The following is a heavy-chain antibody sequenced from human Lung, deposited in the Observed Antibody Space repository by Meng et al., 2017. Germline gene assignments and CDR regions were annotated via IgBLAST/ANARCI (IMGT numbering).Heavy chain of an antibody. CDR3: ARGQKGYFDL. CDR1: GGSISSSNYD. Sequence: VQLQESGPGLVTPSQTLSHTCTVSGGSISSSNYDWSWIRQPPGKGLEWSGHIYNSGSTYYNPSLKRRITISVDTSKNQFSLKLSSVTAADTAVYYCARGQKGYFDLWGRGTLVTVSS. CDR2: IYNSGST. V-gene: IGHV4-30-4*01. J-gene: IGHJ2*01.